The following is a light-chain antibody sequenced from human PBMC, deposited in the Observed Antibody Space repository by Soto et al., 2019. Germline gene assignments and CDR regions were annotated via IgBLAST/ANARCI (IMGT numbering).Light chain of an antibody. Sequence: QSVLQHPPSVSGAPVQRVTISCPGSSSNIWAGYDVHWYQQLPGTAPKLLIYGNSNRPSGVPDRFSGSKSGTSASLAITGLQAEDEADYYCQSYDSSLSGYVFGTGTEVTV. CDR2: GNS. J-gene: IGLJ1*01. CDR3: QSYDSSLSGYV. V-gene: IGLV1-40*01. CDR1: SSNIWAGYD.